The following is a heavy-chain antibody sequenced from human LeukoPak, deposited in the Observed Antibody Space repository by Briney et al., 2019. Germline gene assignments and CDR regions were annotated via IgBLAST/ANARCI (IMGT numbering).Heavy chain of an antibody. CDR2: IKKDGSEK. D-gene: IGHD6-13*01. Sequence: GGSLRLSCAASGFIFSNYWMNWVRQAPGKGLEWVANIKKDGSEKYYVDSVKGRFTISRDNAKNSLYLQMNSLRAEDTAVYYCARGGSSSSWYWFYWGQGTLVTVSS. CDR1: GFIFSNYW. CDR3: ARGGSSSSWYWFY. V-gene: IGHV3-7*02. J-gene: IGHJ4*02.